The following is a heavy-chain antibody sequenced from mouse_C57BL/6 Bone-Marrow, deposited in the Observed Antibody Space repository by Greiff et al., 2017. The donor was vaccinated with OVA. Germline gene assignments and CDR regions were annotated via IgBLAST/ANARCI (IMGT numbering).Heavy chain of an antibody. CDR3: ARGDGSSPSYWYFDV. CDR2: ISDGGSYT. D-gene: IGHD1-1*01. J-gene: IGHJ1*03. Sequence: EVKVEESGGGLVKPGGSLKLSCAASGFTFSSYAMSWVRQTPEKRLEWVATISDGGSYTYYPDNVKGRFTISRDNAKNNLYLQMSHLKSEDTAMYYCARGDGSSPSYWYFDVWGTGTTVTVSS. V-gene: IGHV5-4*03. CDR1: GFTFSSYA.